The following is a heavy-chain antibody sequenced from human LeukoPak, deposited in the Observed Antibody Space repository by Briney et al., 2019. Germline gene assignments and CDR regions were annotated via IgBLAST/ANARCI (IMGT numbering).Heavy chain of an antibody. V-gene: IGHV3-21*01. CDR1: GFTFSSYS. D-gene: IGHD3-16*01. CDR2: ISSSSSYI. CDR3: ARQGDRYFDY. Sequence: GGSLRLSCAASGFTFSSYSMNWVRQAPGKGLEWVSSISSSSSYIYYADSVKGRFTISRDNARNSLYLQMDSLRAEDTAVYYCARQGDRYFDYWGQGTLVTASS. J-gene: IGHJ4*02.